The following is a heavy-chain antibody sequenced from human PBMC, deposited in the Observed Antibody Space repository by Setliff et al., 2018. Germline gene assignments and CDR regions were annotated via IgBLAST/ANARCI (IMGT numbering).Heavy chain of an antibody. V-gene: IGHV4-61*02. CDR1: GGSISSGSYY. Sequence: PSETLSLTCAVSGGSISSGSYYWSWIRQPAGKGLEWVGRLHTSGSTNYNPSLKSRVTMTRDTSTNTVYMDLSSLRDDDTAVYYCAREVSTGENSGCDIWGQGTVVTVSS. CDR3: AREVSTGENSGCDI. J-gene: IGHJ3*02. D-gene: IGHD3-9*01. CDR2: LHTSGST.